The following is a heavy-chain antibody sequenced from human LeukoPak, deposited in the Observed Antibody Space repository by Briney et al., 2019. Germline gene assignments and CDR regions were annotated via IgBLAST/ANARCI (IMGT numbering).Heavy chain of an antibody. D-gene: IGHD4-11*01. Sequence: PGGSLRLSCAASGFTFSSYAMSWVRKAPGKGLEWVSAISGSGGSTYYADSVKGRFTISRDNSKNTLYLQMNSLRAEDTAVYYCASDYSHYYYYGMDVWGQGTTVTVSS. CDR3: ASDYSHYYYYGMDV. CDR2: ISGSGGST. J-gene: IGHJ6*02. V-gene: IGHV3-23*01. CDR1: GFTFSSYA.